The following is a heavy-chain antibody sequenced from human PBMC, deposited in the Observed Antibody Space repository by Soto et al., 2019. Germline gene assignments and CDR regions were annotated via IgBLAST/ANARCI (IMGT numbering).Heavy chain of an antibody. V-gene: IGHV3-48*03. CDR3: ARGGGYDILTGYYNEGWFDP. D-gene: IGHD3-9*01. J-gene: IGHJ5*02. Sequence: LRLSCAASGFTFSSYEMNWVRRAPGKGLEWVSYISSSGSTIYYADSVKGRFTISRDNAKNSLYLQMNSLRAEDTAVYYCARGGGYDILTGYYNEGWFDPWGQGTLVTVSS. CDR1: GFTFSSYE. CDR2: ISSSGSTI.